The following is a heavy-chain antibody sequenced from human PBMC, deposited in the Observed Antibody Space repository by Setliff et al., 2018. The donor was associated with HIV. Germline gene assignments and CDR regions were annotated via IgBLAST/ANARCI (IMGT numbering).Heavy chain of an antibody. V-gene: IGHV4-4*09. Sequence: SETLSLTCTVSGGSISNYCWNWIRQPPGKGLEWIGYIFSSGSTNYNPSLQGRVTISIDPSKNQFSLKLNSVTAADTAVYYCARRIENSGSLPDKNWFDTWGQGSLVTVSS. CDR1: GGSISNYC. CDR3: ARRIENSGSLPDKNWFDT. J-gene: IGHJ5*02. CDR2: IFSSGST. D-gene: IGHD3-10*01.